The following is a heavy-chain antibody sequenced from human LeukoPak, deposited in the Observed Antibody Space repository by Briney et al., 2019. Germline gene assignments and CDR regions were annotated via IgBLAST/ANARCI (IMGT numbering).Heavy chain of an antibody. CDR3: ARRALINYYDSSGPFDP. D-gene: IGHD3-22*01. J-gene: IGHJ5*02. CDR2: IYPGDSQT. V-gene: IGHV5-51*01. Sequence: GESLKISCKGSGYIFTNYWIAWVRQMPGKGLEWMGIIYPGDSQTRYSPSFQGQVTISADKSISTAYLQWSSLKASDTAMYYCARRALINYYDSSGPFDPWGQGTLVTVSS. CDR1: GYIFTNYW.